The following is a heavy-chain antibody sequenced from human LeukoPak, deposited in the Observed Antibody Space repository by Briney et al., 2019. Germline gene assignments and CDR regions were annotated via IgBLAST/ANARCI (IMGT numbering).Heavy chain of an antibody. J-gene: IGHJ6*02. CDR1: GYTFTAYY. Sequence: ASVKVSCKASGYTFTAYYMHWVRQASGQGLEWMGRINPNSGGTNYAQKFQDRVTMTRDTSITTAYIELSGLTSDDTAVYYCARVGPPDASGMDVWGQGTTVTVSS. D-gene: IGHD2-2*01. CDR2: INPNSGGT. V-gene: IGHV1-2*06. CDR3: ARVGPPDASGMDV.